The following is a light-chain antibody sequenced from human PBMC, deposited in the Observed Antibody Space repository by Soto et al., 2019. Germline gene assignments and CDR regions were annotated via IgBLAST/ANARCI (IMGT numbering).Light chain of an antibody. CDR1: QTIRTF. Sequence: DIQMTQSPSSLSAYVGDRVTITCRASQTIRTFLNWYQQESGKPPKLLIYGASTLHRGVPSRFSGGGSGTDFTLNISSLQPEDFATYYCQQSFSSPRTFGQGTKVD. J-gene: IGKJ3*01. V-gene: IGKV1-39*01. CDR3: QQSFSSPRT. CDR2: GAS.